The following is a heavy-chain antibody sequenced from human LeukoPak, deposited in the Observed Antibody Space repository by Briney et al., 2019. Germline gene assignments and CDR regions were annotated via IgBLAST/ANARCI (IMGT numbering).Heavy chain of an antibody. CDR1: GFILSDHY. J-gene: IGHJ4*02. Sequence: GGSLRLSCAASGFILSDHYMDWVCQAPGKGLEWIGRTRNKDYSYTTEYAASVKGRFTISRDDSKDSMYLQMNSLMSEDTAVYYCTRGPVTAREFHDWGQGTLVTVSS. CDR3: TRGPVTAREFHD. V-gene: IGHV3-72*01. D-gene: IGHD4-17*01. CDR2: TRNKDYSYTT.